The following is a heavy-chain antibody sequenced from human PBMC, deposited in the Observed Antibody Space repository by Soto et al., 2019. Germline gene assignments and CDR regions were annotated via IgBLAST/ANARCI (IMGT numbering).Heavy chain of an antibody. CDR1: GFTFGDYA. CDR2: IRSKAYGGTT. Sequence: SLRLSCTASGFTFGDYAMSWVRQAPGKGLEWVGFIRSKAYGGTTEYAASVKGRFTISRDDSKSIAYLQMNSLKTADTAVYYCARGGIAAAGRRNNWFDPWGQGTLVTVSS. D-gene: IGHD6-13*01. V-gene: IGHV3-49*04. J-gene: IGHJ5*02. CDR3: ARGGIAAAGRRNNWFDP.